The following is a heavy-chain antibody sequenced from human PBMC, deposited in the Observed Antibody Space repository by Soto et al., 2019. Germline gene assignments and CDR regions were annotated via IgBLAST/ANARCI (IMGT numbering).Heavy chain of an antibody. CDR1: GFTFSSYA. Sequence: EVQLLESGGGLVQPGGSLRLSCAASGFTFSSYAMSWVRQAPGKGLEWVSAISGSGGSTYYADSVKGRFTISRDNSKNTLYLQMNSLRAEDTAVYYCAKAEQQLASWVYYFDYWGQGTLVTVSS. CDR2: ISGSGGST. J-gene: IGHJ4*02. D-gene: IGHD6-13*01. CDR3: AKAEQQLASWVYYFDY. V-gene: IGHV3-23*01.